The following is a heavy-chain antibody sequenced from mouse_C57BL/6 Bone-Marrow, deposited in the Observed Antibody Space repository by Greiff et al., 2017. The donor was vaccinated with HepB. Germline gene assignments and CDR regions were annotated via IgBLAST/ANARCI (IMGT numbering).Heavy chain of an antibody. J-gene: IGHJ4*01. D-gene: IGHD1-1*01. Sequence: EVKLVESGEGLVKPGGSLKLSCAASGFTFSSYAMSWVRQTPEKRLEWVAYISSGGDYIYYADTVKGRFTISRDNARNTLYLQMSSLKSEDTAMYYCTRGSSYYAMDYWGQGTSVTVSS. CDR2: ISSGGDYI. V-gene: IGHV5-9-1*02. CDR3: TRGSSYYAMDY. CDR1: GFTFSSYA.